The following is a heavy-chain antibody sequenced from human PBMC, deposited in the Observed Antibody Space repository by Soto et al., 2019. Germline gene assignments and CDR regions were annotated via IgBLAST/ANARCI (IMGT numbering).Heavy chain of an antibody. V-gene: IGHV4-39*01. CDR3: ARHRARTNAAYNF. CDR2: IYYSEST. J-gene: IGHJ4*02. CDR1: GDPISSSTFY. Sequence: SETLSLTCIISGDPISSSTFYWGWIRQPPGKGLEWIGSIYYSESTYYSPSLKSRVTISVDTSKNQFSLKPTSVTAADTAVYYCARHRARTNAAYNFWGQGTLVTVSS. D-gene: IGHD1-20*01.